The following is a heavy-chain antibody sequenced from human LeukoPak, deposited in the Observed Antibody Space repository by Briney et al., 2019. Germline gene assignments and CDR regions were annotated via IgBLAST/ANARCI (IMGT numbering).Heavy chain of an antibody. Sequence: SETLSLTCTVSGGSISSYYWGWIRQPAGKGLEWIGRIYTSGSTNYNPSLKSRVTMSVDTSKNQFSLKLSSVTAADTAVYYCAREIPDYYGSGSYYIYYGMDVWGQGTTVTVSS. J-gene: IGHJ6*02. D-gene: IGHD3-10*01. CDR3: AREIPDYYGSGSYYIYYGMDV. V-gene: IGHV4-4*07. CDR1: GGSISSYY. CDR2: IYTSGST.